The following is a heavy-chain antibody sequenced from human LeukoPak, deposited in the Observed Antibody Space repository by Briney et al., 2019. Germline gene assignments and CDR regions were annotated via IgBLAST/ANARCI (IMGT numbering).Heavy chain of an antibody. V-gene: IGHV1-18*04. CDR1: GYTFTGYY. D-gene: IGHD6-13*01. CDR2: ISTYNGDT. J-gene: IGHJ3*02. Sequence: GASVKVSCKASGYTFTGYYMHWVRQAPGQGLEWLGWISTYNGDTNYAPRFQGRVTMTTDRSTSTAYMELRSLRSDDTAVYYCAREGLSGRYSSSWYDAFDIWGQGTMVTVSS. CDR3: AREGLSGRYSSSWYDAFDI.